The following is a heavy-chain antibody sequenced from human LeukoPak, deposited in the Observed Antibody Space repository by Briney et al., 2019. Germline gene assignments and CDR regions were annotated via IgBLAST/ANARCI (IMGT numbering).Heavy chain of an antibody. CDR2: IYTSGST. V-gene: IGHV4-4*07. CDR1: GGSISSYY. Sequence: SETLSLTCTVSGGSISSYYWGWIRQPAGKGLEWIGRIYTSGSTNYNPSLKSRVTMSVDTSKNQFSLKLSFVTAADTAVYYCARDEYDFWSGYYSDYWGQGTLVTVSS. CDR3: ARDEYDFWSGYYSDY. D-gene: IGHD3-3*01. J-gene: IGHJ4*02.